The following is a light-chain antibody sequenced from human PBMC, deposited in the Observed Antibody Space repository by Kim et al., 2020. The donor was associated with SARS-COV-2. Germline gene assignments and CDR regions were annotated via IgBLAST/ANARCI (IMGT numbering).Light chain of an antibody. Sequence: AAVHCKSSQSVLYGYKNRNYLACDQQKPGQPPKVLIYWASTRESGFPDRFSGSGSGTDFTLTISNLQAEDVAVYYCHQYYSSPQTFGQGTRLEIK. CDR1: QSVLYGYKNRNY. CDR3: HQYYSSPQT. CDR2: WAS. J-gene: IGKJ5*01. V-gene: IGKV4-1*01.